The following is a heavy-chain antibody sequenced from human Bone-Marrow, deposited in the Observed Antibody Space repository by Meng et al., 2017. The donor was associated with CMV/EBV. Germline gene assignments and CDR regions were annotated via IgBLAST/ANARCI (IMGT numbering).Heavy chain of an antibody. D-gene: IGHD1-26*01. CDR3: AREATSWSYYGNYYYYGMDV. CDR1: GFTFSSYS. V-gene: IGHV3-21*01. Sequence: GESLKISCAASGFTFSSYSMNWVRQAPGKGLEWVSSISSSSSYIYYADSVKGRFTISRDNAKNSLYLQMNSLRAEDTAVYYCAREATSWSYYGNYYYYGMDVWGQRTTVTVSS. J-gene: IGHJ6*02. CDR2: ISSSSSYI.